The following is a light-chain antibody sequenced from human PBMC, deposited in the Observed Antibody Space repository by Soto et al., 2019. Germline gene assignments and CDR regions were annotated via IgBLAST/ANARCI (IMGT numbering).Light chain of an antibody. Sequence: DIQLTQSPSSLSASVGDRVSITCRASQGISTYLAWYQQKPGKAPKVLIYAASTLQKSGVPSRFSGRGYGTEFTLTISGLQPEDFATYYCQQLKTYPPTFGGGTKVDIK. J-gene: IGKJ4*01. CDR2: AAS. CDR3: QQLKTYPPT. V-gene: IGKV1-9*01. CDR1: QGISTY.